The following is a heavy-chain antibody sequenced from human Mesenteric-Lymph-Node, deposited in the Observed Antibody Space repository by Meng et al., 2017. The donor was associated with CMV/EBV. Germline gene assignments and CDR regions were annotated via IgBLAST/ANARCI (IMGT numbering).Heavy chain of an antibody. V-gene: IGHV3-21*01. CDR3: ARVGEYYDFWSGYYYYGMDV. J-gene: IGHJ6*02. Sequence: GESLKISCAASGFTFNNYNMNWVRQAPGKGLEWVSSITGASSYIYYADSVKGRFTISRDNAKNSLYLQMNNLRAEDTAVYYCARVGEYYDFWSGYYYYGMDVWGQGTTVTVSS. CDR2: ITGASSYI. CDR1: GFTFNNYN. D-gene: IGHD3-3*01.